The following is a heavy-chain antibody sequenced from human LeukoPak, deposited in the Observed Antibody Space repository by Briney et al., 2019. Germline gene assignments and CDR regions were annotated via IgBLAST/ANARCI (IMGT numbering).Heavy chain of an antibody. V-gene: IGHV3-33*06. Sequence: PGGSLRLSCAASGFTFSSCGMHWVRQAPGKGLEWVVVIWNDGSYKYYADSVKGRFTISRDNSKNTLYLEMNSLRAEDTAVYYCAKPIRYCSSTSCQLAKYQLGFDPWGQGTLVTVSS. CDR2: IWNDGSYK. CDR1: GFTFSSCG. CDR3: AKPIRYCSSTSCQLAKYQLGFDP. J-gene: IGHJ5*02. D-gene: IGHD2-2*01.